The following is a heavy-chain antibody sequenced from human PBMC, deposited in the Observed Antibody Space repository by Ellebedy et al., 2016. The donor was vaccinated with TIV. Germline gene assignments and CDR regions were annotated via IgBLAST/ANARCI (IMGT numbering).Heavy chain of an antibody. Sequence: SVKVSCKASGDTLTTDAISWVRQAPGQGLEWMGRIIPLIGIGNYAQNFQGRVTITADKSTSTAYMELSSLRSEDTAVYYCERDREIEYFDYWGQGTLVTVSS. CDR2: IIPLIGIG. CDR3: ERDREIEYFDY. D-gene: IGHD1-26*01. V-gene: IGHV1-69*04. J-gene: IGHJ4*02. CDR1: GDTLTTDA.